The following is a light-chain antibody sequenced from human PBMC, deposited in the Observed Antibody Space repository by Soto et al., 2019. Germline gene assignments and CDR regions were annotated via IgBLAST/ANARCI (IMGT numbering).Light chain of an antibody. J-gene: IGLJ2*01. Sequence: QAVLTQPPSVSAAPGQKVTISCSGSSSNIGNNYVSWYQHLPGTAPKLLIYENNKRPSGIPGRFSGSKSGTSATLGITGLQTGDEADYYCGTWDTSLSAVFGGGTKLTVL. CDR3: GTWDTSLSAV. CDR2: ENN. V-gene: IGLV1-51*02. CDR1: SSNIGNNY.